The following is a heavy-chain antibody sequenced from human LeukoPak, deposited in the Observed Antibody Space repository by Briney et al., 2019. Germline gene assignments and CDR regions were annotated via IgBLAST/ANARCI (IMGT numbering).Heavy chain of an antibody. Sequence: ASVKVSCKASGYTFTSYGISWVRQAPGQGLEWMGWISAYNGNTNYAQKLQGRVTMTTDTSTSTAYMELRSLRSDDAAVYYCARDYNDFWSGYTYYFDYWGQGTLVTVSS. CDR3: ARDYNDFWSGYTYYFDY. CDR2: ISAYNGNT. V-gene: IGHV1-18*01. CDR1: GYTFTSYG. D-gene: IGHD3/OR15-3a*01. J-gene: IGHJ4*02.